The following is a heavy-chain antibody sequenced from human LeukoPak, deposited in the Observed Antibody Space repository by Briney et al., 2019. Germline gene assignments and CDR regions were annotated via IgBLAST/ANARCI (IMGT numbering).Heavy chain of an antibody. CDR2: INPNSGGT. CDR3: ARDLSLRFLEWLHNYYGMDV. D-gene: IGHD3-3*01. Sequence: ASVKVSCKASGYTFTGYYMHRVRQAPGQGLEWMGRINPNSGGTNYAQKFQGRVTMTRDTSISTAYMELSRLRSDDTAVYYCARDLSLRFLEWLHNYYGMDVWGQGTTVTVSS. J-gene: IGHJ6*02. V-gene: IGHV1-2*06. CDR1: GYTFTGYY.